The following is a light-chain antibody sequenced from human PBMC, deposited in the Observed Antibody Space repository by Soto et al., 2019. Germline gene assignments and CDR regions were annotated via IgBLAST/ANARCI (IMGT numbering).Light chain of an antibody. J-gene: IGLJ1*01. V-gene: IGLV2-8*01. Sequence: QSALTQPPSASGSPGQSVTISCTGTSSDDGGYNYVSWYQQHPGKAPKLLIDEVYKRPSGVPNRFSGSKSGNRASLTGSVLQAEDEADYYCSSYAGDNNFVFGTGTQLTVL. CDR2: EVY. CDR1: SSDDGGYNY. CDR3: SSYAGDNNFV.